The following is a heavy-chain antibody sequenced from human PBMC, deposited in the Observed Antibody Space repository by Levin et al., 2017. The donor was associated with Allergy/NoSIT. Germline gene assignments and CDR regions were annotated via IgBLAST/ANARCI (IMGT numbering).Heavy chain of an antibody. CDR1: GFTFSDYY. J-gene: IGHJ4*02. CDR2: ISNSDDTI. CDR3: ARDYDFSGYYYYFDY. D-gene: IGHD3-22*01. Sequence: GGSLRLSCETSGFTFSDYYMSWIRQAPGKGLEWVSYISNSDDTIYYADSVKGRFTISRDNSKRSLFLQMNSLRAEDTAVYYCARDYDFSGYYYYFDYWGQGTLVTVSS. V-gene: IGHV3-11*01.